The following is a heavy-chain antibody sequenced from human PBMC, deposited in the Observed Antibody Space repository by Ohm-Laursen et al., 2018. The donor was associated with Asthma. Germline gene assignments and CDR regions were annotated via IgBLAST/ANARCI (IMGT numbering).Heavy chain of an antibody. J-gene: IGHJ6*02. Sequence: GSLRLSCTASGFTFSSYSMNWVRQAPGKGLEWVSSISSSSSYIYYADSVKGRFTISRDNAKNSLYLQMNSLRAEDTAVYYCARDKVPDSTVAGSNIYYYYGMDVWGQGNTVTVSS. CDR3: ARDKVPDSTVAGSNIYYYYGMDV. CDR1: GFTFSSYS. CDR2: ISSSSSYI. V-gene: IGHV3-21*01. D-gene: IGHD6-19*01.